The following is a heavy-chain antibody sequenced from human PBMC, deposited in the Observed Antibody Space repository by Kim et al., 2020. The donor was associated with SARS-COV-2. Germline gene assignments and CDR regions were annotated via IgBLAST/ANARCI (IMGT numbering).Heavy chain of an antibody. D-gene: IGHD6-13*01. CDR3: ARAPGARNQLAAAGRPWNNNYRGVWFDP. Sequence: SETLSLTCAVYGGSFSGYYWSWIRQPPGKGLEWIGEINHSGSTNYNPSLKSRVTISVDTSKNQFSLKLSSVTAADTAVYYCARAPGARNQLAAAGRPWNNNYRGVWFDPWGQRTLVTVST. CDR1: GGSFSGYY. J-gene: IGHJ5*02. CDR2: INHSGST. V-gene: IGHV4-34*01.